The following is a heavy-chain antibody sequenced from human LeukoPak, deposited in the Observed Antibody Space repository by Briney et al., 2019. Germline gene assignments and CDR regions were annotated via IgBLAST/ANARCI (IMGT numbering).Heavy chain of an antibody. V-gene: IGHV4-38-2*01. J-gene: IGHJ4*02. CDR2: ISHSGSP. CDR1: DYSITYGYF. D-gene: IGHD2-15*01. CDR3: ARVVRPQGDFDS. Sequence: SETLSLTCAVSDYSITYGYFWAWIRPPPGKGLEGIGSISHSGSPHYSPTLESRVTISRDTSENKFSLKMTSVTAADTAVYFCARVVRPQGDFDSWGQGTLVIISS.